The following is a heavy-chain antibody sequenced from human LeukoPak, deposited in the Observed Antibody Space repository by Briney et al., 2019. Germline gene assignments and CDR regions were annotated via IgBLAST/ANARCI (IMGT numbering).Heavy chain of an antibody. J-gene: IGHJ4*02. CDR1: GFTFSNYW. CDR2: IKSDGSTT. Sequence: GGSLRLSCTASGFTFSNYWMHWVRQAPGKGLVWVSRIKSDGSTTTYADSVRGRFTISRDNAKSTLYLQMNSLRAEDTAVYYCVRLADPGYWGQGTLVTVSS. D-gene: IGHD6-19*01. V-gene: IGHV3-74*01. CDR3: VRLADPGY.